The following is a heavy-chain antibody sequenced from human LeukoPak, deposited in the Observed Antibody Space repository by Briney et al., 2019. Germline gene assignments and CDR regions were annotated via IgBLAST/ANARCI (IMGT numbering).Heavy chain of an antibody. D-gene: IGHD1-26*01. V-gene: IGHV1-18*01. CDR2: ISAYNCNT. Sequence: ASVKVSCKASGYTFTSYGISCVRQAPGQGLECMVWISAYNCNTNYAQKLQGRVTMTTDTSTTTAYMELRSMRSADTAVYYCATTRDIEWENWFDPWGQGTLVTVSS. J-gene: IGHJ5*02. CDR1: GYTFTSYG. CDR3: ATTRDIEWENWFDP.